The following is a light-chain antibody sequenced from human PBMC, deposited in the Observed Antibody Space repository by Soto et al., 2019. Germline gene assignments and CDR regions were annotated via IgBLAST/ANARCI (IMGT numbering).Light chain of an antibody. CDR2: EVT. J-gene: IGLJ1*01. V-gene: IGLV2-14*01. CDR3: SSYTRSSTYV. CDR1: SSDVGAYDY. Sequence: QSALTQPASVSASTGQSIAISCSGASSDVGAYDYVSWYQHHPGKAPKLIIYEVTYRPSGVSNRFSASKSGNTASLTISGLQAEDVADYYCSSYTRSSTYVFGTGTKLTVL.